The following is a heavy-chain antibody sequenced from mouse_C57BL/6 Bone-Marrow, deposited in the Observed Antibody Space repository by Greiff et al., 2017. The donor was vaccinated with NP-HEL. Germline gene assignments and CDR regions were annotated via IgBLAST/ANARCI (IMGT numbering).Heavy chain of an antibody. CDR2: IYPRSGNT. J-gene: IGHJ2*01. CDR1: GYTFTSYG. Sequence: LVESGAELARPGASVKLSCKASGYTFTSYGISWVKQRTGQGLEWIGEIYPRSGNTYYNEKFKGKATLTADKSSSTAYMELRSLTSEDSAVYFCARRDSYWGQGTTLTVSS. CDR3: ARRDSY. V-gene: IGHV1-81*01.